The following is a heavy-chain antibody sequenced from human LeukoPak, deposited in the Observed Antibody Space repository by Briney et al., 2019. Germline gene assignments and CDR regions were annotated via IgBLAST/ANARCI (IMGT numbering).Heavy chain of an antibody. CDR2: IRYDRSTK. CDR3: AKDQPDYGSGNYEDS. V-gene: IGHV3-30*02. J-gene: IGHJ4*02. D-gene: IGHD3-10*01. CDR1: GFTFSSYG. Sequence: PGGSLRLSCVASGFTFSSYGMHWVRQAPGKGLDWVAFIRYDRSTKYADSVKGRFTISRDNSKNMLFLQLNSVTTEDTALYYCAKDQPDYGSGNYEDSWGQGTLVTVSS.